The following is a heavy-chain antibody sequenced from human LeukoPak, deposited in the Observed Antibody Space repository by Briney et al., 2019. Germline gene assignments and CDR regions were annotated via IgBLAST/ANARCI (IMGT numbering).Heavy chain of an antibody. CDR1: GLTFSTSG. J-gene: IGHJ4*02. CDR2: IGPTGSDR. D-gene: IGHD1-14*01. V-gene: IGHV3-21*06. Sequence: GGSLRLSCTASGLTFSTSGFNWVRQAPGKGLEWVASIGPTGSDRYHADSIKGRFAISRDNANNFLYLQMNSLRAEDTAVYYCATETNGRHYDYWGQGTLLTVSS. CDR3: ATETNGRHYDY.